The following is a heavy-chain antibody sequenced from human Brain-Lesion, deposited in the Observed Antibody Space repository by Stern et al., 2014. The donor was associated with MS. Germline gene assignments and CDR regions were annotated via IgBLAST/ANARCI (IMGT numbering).Heavy chain of an antibody. J-gene: IGHJ4*02. CDR1: GGSISSSNW. D-gene: IGHD6-13*01. V-gene: IGHV4-4*02. CDR3: ARFPASRPHVFDS. CDR2: SDHSGST. Sequence: QVQLVQSGPGLVKPSGTLSLTCAVSGGSISSSNWWSWVRQSPGKWLEWIGESDHSGSTIYNPSLKSRVTVSVDKFKNRFSLNLRFVTAADTAVYFCARFPASRPHVFDSWGQGTLVTVSS.